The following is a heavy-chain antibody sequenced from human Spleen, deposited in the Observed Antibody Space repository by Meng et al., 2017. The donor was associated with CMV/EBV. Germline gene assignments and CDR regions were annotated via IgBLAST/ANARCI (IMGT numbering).Heavy chain of an antibody. CDR2: ISSDGSNI. Sequence: LRLSCAASGFLFSGYMMHWVRQAPGKGLEWVALISSDGSNIYFADSVRGRVTISRDNSKNILYLQISSLGLDDTGIYYCARDTWLDSWGQGTLVTVSS. CDR1: GFLFSGYM. J-gene: IGHJ4*02. CDR3: ARDTWLDS. V-gene: IGHV3-30-3*01. D-gene: IGHD5-24*01.